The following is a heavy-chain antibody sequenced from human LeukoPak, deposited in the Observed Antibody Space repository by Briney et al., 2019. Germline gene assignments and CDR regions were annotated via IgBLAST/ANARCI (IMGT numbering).Heavy chain of an antibody. Sequence: TGGSLRLSCAASGFTVSSNYMSWVRQAPGKGLEWVSVIYSGGSTYYADSVKGRFTISRDNSKNTLYLQMNSLRAEDTAVYYCAKVGYDYAADYWGQGTLVTVSS. J-gene: IGHJ4*02. CDR1: GFTVSSNY. CDR2: IYSGGST. D-gene: IGHD3-16*01. V-gene: IGHV3-66*01. CDR3: AKVGYDYAADY.